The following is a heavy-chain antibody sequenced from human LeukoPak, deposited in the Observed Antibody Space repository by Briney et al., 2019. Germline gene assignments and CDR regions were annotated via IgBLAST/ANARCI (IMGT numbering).Heavy chain of an antibody. CDR1: GFTFSDYY. J-gene: IGHJ4*02. Sequence: GGSLRLSCAASGFTFSDYYMSRIRQAPGKGLEWVSYISSSSSYTNYADSVKGRFTISRDNAKNSLYLQMNSLRAEDTAVYYCARVDCSSTSCFAFDYWGQGTLVTVFS. CDR3: ARVDCSSTSCFAFDY. V-gene: IGHV3-11*06. D-gene: IGHD2-2*01. CDR2: ISSSSSYT.